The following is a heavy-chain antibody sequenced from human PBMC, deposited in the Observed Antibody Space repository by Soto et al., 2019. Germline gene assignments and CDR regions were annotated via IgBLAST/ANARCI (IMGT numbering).Heavy chain of an antibody. CDR2: ISSRSSYI. CDR3: ARQEWYSAYDPYYFDY. J-gene: IGHJ4*02. CDR1: GFTFSSYS. D-gene: IGHD5-12*01. V-gene: IGHV3-21*01. Sequence: EVQLVESGGGLVKPGGSLRLSCAASGFTFSSYSMNWVRQTPGKGLEWVSSISSRSSYIYYADSVKGRFTISRDNAKNSLYLQMNSLTAEDTAVYYCARQEWYSAYDPYYFDYWGQGTLVTVSS.